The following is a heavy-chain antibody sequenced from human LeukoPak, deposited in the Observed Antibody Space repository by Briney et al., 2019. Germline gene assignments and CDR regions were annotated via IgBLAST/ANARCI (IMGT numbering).Heavy chain of an antibody. D-gene: IGHD3-3*01. J-gene: IGHJ5*02. CDR2: INHSGST. V-gene: IGHV4-34*01. Sequence: SETLSLTCAVYGGSFSGYYWSWIRQPPGKGLEWIGEINHSGSTNYNPSLKSRVTISVDTSKNQFSLKLSSVTAADTAVYYCARGPFYFWSGYYPSRWFDPWGQGTLVTVSS. CDR1: GGSFSGYY. CDR3: ARGPFYFWSGYYPSRWFDP.